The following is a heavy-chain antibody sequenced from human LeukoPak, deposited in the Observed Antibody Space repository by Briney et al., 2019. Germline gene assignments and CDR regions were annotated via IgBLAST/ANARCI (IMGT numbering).Heavy chain of an antibody. D-gene: IGHD3-16*01. Sequence: GGSLRLSCEASGFTFDDYAMSWVRQAPGKGLEWVSGINWNGFSTGYADSVKGRFTISRDNANNSLDLQMNSLRAEDTAVYYCARMRRDLAKGDYFYYYYMDVWGKGTTVIVSS. CDR1: GFTFDDYA. V-gene: IGHV3-20*04. J-gene: IGHJ6*03. CDR2: INWNGFST. CDR3: ARMRRDLAKGDYFYYYYMDV.